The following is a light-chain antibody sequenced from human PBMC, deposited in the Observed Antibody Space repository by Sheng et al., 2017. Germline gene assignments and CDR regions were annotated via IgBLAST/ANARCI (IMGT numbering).Light chain of an antibody. CDR3: WSYAGSSTYV. V-gene: IGLV2-11*01. CDR2: DVT. CDR1: SSDIGGYHY. J-gene: IGLJ1*01. Sequence: QSALTQPRSLSGSPGRSVTISCTGTSSDIGGYHYVSWYQQHPGKAPKLIIYDVTKRPSGVPERFSGSKSGNTASLTISGLQAEDEAAYYCWSYAGSSTYVFGTGTDVTVL.